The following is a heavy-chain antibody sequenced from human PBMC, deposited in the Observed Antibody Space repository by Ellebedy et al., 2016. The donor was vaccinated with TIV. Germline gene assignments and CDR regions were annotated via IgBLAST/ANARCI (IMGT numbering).Heavy chain of an antibody. CDR3: ARRGSYGDDAVHVNSWFDS. D-gene: IGHD4-17*01. CDR1: GFSFRSYW. J-gene: IGHJ5*01. Sequence: GESLKISCAASGFSFRSYWMSWVRQAPGKGLEWVANIYQDGSEKYYVDSVEGRFTISRDNAKNELYLQRKSLRVEDKAVCYCARRGSYGDDAVHVNSWFDSWGQGTPVSVSP. CDR2: IYQDGSEK. V-gene: IGHV3-7*01.